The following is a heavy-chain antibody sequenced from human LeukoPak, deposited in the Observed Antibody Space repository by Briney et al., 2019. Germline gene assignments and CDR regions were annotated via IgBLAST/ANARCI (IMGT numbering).Heavy chain of an antibody. CDR2: ISSSSSYI. Sequence: GGSLRLSCAASGFPFDDYGMTWVRQAPGKGLEWVSSISSSSSYIYYADSVKGRFTISRDNAKNSVYLQMDSLRAEDSAMYYCAREGLYSGTLHDAFDIWGQGTMVTVSS. J-gene: IGHJ3*02. V-gene: IGHV3-21*01. CDR1: GFPFDDYG. CDR3: AREGLYSGTLHDAFDI. D-gene: IGHD1-26*01.